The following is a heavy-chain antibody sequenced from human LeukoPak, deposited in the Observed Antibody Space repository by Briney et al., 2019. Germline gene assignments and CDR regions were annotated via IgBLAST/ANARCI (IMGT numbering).Heavy chain of an antibody. V-gene: IGHV4-61*02. CDR1: GGSFSSRPYY. Sequence: SETLSLTCTVSGGSFSSRPYYWSWIRQPAGKGLEWIGRIYTSGDTDYNPSLKSRVTISVDTSKNQFSLQLSSLTASDTAVYYCARVGPYIEVDPWGQGTLVIVPS. CDR3: ARVGPYIEVDP. D-gene: IGHD5-12*01. J-gene: IGHJ5*02. CDR2: IYTSGDT.